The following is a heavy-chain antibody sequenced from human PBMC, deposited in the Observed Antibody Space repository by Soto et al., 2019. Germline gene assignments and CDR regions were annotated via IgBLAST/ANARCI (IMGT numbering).Heavy chain of an antibody. CDR3: AAARPTVSDGMDV. CDR2: IVVGSGNT. J-gene: IGHJ6*02. V-gene: IGHV1-58*01. Sequence: SVKVSCKGAGFTFTRSAVQWGRQARGQRLEWIGWIVVGSGNTNYAQKFQERVTITRDMSTSTAYMELSSLRSEDTAVYYCAAARPTVSDGMDVWGQGTTVTVSS. D-gene: IGHD4-4*01. CDR1: GFTFTRSA.